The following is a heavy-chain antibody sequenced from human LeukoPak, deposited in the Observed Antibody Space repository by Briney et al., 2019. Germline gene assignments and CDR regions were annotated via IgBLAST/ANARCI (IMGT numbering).Heavy chain of an antibody. J-gene: IGHJ4*02. Sequence: GGSLRLSCAASGFTFSDYCMSWIRQAPGKGLEWVSYISSSTSYTNYADSVKGRFTISRDNAKNSLYLQMNSLRAEDTAVYYCATDRSSSSWFDYWGQGTLVTVSS. CDR1: GFTFSDYC. CDR3: ATDRSSSSWFDY. V-gene: IGHV3-11*05. D-gene: IGHD6-13*01. CDR2: ISSSTSYT.